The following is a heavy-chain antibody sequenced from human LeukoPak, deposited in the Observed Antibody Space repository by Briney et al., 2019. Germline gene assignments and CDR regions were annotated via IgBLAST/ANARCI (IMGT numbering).Heavy chain of an antibody. CDR3: VRHPGGGHTEGYFDF. J-gene: IGHJ4*02. D-gene: IGHD3-16*01. CDR2: IYPSGDT. CDR1: GDSISGIIYY. Sequence: PSETLSLTCTVSGDSISGIIYYWGWIRQSPGTGLEWIGTIYPSGDTHYNPSLKSRLTVSVDMSKNQFFLKLTSVTAADTALYYCVRHPGGGHTEGYFDFWGQGVLVTVSS. V-gene: IGHV4-39*01.